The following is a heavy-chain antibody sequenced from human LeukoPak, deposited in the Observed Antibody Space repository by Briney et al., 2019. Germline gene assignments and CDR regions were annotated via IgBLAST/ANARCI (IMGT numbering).Heavy chain of an antibody. J-gene: IGHJ4*02. CDR3: ASRNYYGSGPDY. CDR1: GGSTSSYY. V-gene: IGHV4-59*08. D-gene: IGHD3-10*01. CDR2: IYYSGST. Sequence: SETLSLTCTVSGGSTSSYYWSWIRQPPGKGLEWIGYIYYSGSTSYSPSLKSRVTISVDKSKNQFSLKLSSVTAADTAVYYCASRNYYGSGPDYWGQGTLVTVSS.